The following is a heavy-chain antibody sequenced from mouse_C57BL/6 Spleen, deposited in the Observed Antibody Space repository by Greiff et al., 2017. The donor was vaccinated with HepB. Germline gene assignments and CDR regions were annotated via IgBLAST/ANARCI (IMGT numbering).Heavy chain of an antibody. CDR1: GFTFSDYG. Sequence: EVQLQESGGGLVKPGGSLKLSCAASGFTFSDYGMHWVRQAPEKGLGWVAYISSGSSTIYYADTVKGRFTISRDNAKNTLFLQMTSLRSEDTAMYYCARPGYYGSSWYFDVWGTGTTVTVSS. CDR2: ISSGSSTI. V-gene: IGHV5-17*01. CDR3: ARPGYYGSSWYFDV. D-gene: IGHD1-1*01. J-gene: IGHJ1*03.